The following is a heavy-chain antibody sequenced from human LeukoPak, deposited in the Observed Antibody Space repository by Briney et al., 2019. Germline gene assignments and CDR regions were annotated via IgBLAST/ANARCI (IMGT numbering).Heavy chain of an antibody. Sequence: GESLKISCKGSGYSFISYWIGWVRQMPGKGLEWMGIIYPGDSDTRYSPSFQGQVTISADKSISTAYLQWSSLKASDTAMYYCARPRIAATGTGYYFDYWGQGTLVTVSS. CDR1: GYSFISYW. CDR3: ARPRIAATGTGYYFDY. J-gene: IGHJ4*02. D-gene: IGHD6-13*01. V-gene: IGHV5-51*01. CDR2: IYPGDSDT.